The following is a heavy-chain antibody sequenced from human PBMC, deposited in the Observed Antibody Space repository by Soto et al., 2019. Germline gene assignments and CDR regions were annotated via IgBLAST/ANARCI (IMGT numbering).Heavy chain of an antibody. CDR3: AGEYSSGWPFDY. Sequence: PSETLSLTCTVSGGSISSYYWSWIRQPPGKGLEWIGYIYYSGSTDYNPSLKSRVTISVDTSKNQFSLKLSSVTAADTAVYYCAGEYSSGWPFDYWGQGTLVTVSS. V-gene: IGHV4-59*01. J-gene: IGHJ4*02. D-gene: IGHD6-19*01. CDR1: GGSISSYY. CDR2: IYYSGST.